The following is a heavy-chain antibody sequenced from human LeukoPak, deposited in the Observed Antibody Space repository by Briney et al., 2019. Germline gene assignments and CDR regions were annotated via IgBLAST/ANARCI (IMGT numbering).Heavy chain of an antibody. CDR2: TYYRSKWYN. CDR3: AASPGSVVDWFDP. Sequence: SQTLSLTFAISGDSVSSNSAAWNWLRQSPSRGLEWLGRTYYRSKWYNDYAVSVKSRITINPDTSKNQFSLQLNSVTPEDTAVYYCAASPGSVVDWFDPWGQGTLVTVSS. CDR1: GDSVSSNSAA. D-gene: IGHD1-14*01. J-gene: IGHJ5*02. V-gene: IGHV6-1*01.